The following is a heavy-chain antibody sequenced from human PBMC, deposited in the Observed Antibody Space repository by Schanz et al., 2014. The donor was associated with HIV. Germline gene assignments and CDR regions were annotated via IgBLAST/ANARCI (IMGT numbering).Heavy chain of an antibody. D-gene: IGHD2-2*01. J-gene: IGHJ4*02. V-gene: IGHV3-30*18. CDR1: GFTFSSYG. CDR2: ISYDGSNK. Sequence: QVQLVESGGGVVQPGRSLRLSCAASGFTFSSYGMHWVRQAPGKGLEWVAVISYDGSNKYYADSVKGRFTISRDNSKNRVFLQMNSLRTEDTAVYYCAKSQKGASCCFPLDSWGQGTLVTVFS. CDR3: AKSQKGASCCFPLDS.